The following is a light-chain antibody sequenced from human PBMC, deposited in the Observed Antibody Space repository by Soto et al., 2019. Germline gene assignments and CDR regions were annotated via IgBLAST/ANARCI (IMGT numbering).Light chain of an antibody. CDR1: QSVSTF. J-gene: IGKJ4*01. CDR3: HMYGGSAIT. Sequence: EIVLTQSPATLSLSPGERAILSCRASQSVSTFLAWFQQKPGRAPRLLIYGAYNRATGSPDRFSGSGSGTDFTLTISRLEPEDFAVYYCHMYGGSAITFGGGTKVDIK. CDR2: GAY. V-gene: IGKV3-20*01.